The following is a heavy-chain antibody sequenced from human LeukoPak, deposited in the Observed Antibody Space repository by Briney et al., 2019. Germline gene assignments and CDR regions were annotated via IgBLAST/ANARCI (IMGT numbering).Heavy chain of an antibody. V-gene: IGHV3-23*01. CDR3: ARDRPTVTTLWDYYYYGMDV. CDR1: GFTFSSYA. CDR2: ISGSGGST. J-gene: IGHJ6*02. D-gene: IGHD4-11*01. Sequence: GGSLRLSCAASGFTFSSYAMSWVRQAPGKGLEWVSAISGSGGSTYYADSVKGRFTISRDNSKNTLYLQMNSLRAEDTAVYYCARDRPTVTTLWDYYYYGMDVWGQGTTVTVSS.